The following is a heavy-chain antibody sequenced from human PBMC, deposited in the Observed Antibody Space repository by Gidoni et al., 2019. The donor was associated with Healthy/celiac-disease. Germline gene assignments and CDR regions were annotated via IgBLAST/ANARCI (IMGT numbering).Heavy chain of an antibody. CDR2: ISSSSSYI. D-gene: IGHD2-21*02. CDR1: GFTFSSYS. J-gene: IGHJ4*02. CDR3: ARYCGGDCYSRD. V-gene: IGHV3-21*01. Sequence: EVQLVESGGGLVKPGGSLRLSCAASGFTFSSYSMNWVRQAPGKGLEWVSSISSSSSYIYYADSVKGRFTISRDNAKNSLYLQMNSLRAEDTAVYYCARYCGGDCYSRDWGQGTLVTVSS.